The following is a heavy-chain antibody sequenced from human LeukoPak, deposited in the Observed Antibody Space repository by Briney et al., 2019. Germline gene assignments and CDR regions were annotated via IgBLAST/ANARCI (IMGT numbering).Heavy chain of an antibody. CDR1: GFTSSSYG. J-gene: IGHJ4*02. CDR3: AKVYDSSGYYHY. Sequence: PGGSLRLSCAASGFTSSSYGMHWVRQAPGKGLEWVAFIRYDGSNKYYADSVKGRFTISRDNSKNTLYLQMNSLRAEDTAVYYCAKVYDSSGYYHYWGQGTLVTVSS. V-gene: IGHV3-30*02. D-gene: IGHD3-22*01. CDR2: IRYDGSNK.